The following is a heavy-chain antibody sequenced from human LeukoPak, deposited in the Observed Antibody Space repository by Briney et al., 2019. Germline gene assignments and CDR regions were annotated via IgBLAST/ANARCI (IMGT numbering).Heavy chain of an antibody. CDR3: ARDDYHDSSGYSQGGY. Sequence: ASVKVSCKAAGYTFTSYYMHWGRQAPGQGLEWMGIINPSGGSTSYAQKFQGRVTMTRDTSTSTVYMELSSLRSEDTAVYYCARDDYHDSSGYSQGGYWGQGTLVTVSS. CDR2: INPSGGST. CDR1: GYTFTSYY. J-gene: IGHJ4*02. V-gene: IGHV1-46*01. D-gene: IGHD3-22*01.